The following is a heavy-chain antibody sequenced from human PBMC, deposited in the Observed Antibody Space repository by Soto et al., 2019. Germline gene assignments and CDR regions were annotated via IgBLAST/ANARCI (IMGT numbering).Heavy chain of an antibody. J-gene: IGHJ4*02. CDR2: ISWNSGSI. CDR1: GFTFDDYA. D-gene: IGHD3-10*01. CDR3: AKARTTSIWFGELFGYFDY. V-gene: IGHV3-9*01. Sequence: GGSLRLSCAASGFTFDDYAMHWVRQAPGKGLEWVSGISWNSGSIGYADSVKGRFTISRDNAKNSLYLQMNSLRAEDTALYYCAKARTTSIWFGELFGYFDYWGQGTLVTVSS.